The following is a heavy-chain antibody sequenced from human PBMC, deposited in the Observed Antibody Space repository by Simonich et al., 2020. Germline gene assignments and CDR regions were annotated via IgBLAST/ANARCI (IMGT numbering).Heavy chain of an antibody. J-gene: IGHJ4*02. D-gene: IGHD2-15*01. V-gene: IGHV1-18*01. CDR1: GYTFTSYG. CDR3: ARASRGTWWYYYFDY. CDR2: TSAYNGNT. Sequence: QVQLVQSGAEVKKPGASVKVSCTASGYTFTSYGISWVRQAPGQGLEWLEWTSAYNGNTNYAQKRQGRVTMTTDTSTSTAYMELRSLRSDDTAVYYCARASRGTWWYYYFDYWGQGTLVTVSS.